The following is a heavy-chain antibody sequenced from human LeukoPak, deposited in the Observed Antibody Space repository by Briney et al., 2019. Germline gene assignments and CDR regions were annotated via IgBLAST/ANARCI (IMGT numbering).Heavy chain of an antibody. Sequence: PGGSLRLSCAASGFTVSSNYMSWVRQAPGKGLEWVSVIYSGGSTYYADSVKGRFTISRDNSKNTLYLQMNSLRAEDTAVYYCAKVILRYFDFDAFDIWGQGTMVTVSS. CDR2: IYSGGST. CDR3: AKVILRYFDFDAFDI. V-gene: IGHV3-53*01. J-gene: IGHJ3*02. CDR1: GFTVSSNY. D-gene: IGHD3-9*01.